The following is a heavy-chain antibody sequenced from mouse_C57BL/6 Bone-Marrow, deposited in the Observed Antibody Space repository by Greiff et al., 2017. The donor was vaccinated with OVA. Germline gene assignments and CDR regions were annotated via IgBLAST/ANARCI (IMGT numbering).Heavy chain of an antibody. CDR1: GYTFTSYW. Sequence: QVQLQQPGAELVKPGASVKLSCKASGYTFTSYWMQWVKQRPRQGLEWIGEIDPSDSYTNYNQKFKGKATLTVDTSSSTAYMQLSSLTSEDSAVYYCARDYYYGRRAYWGQGTLVTVSA. CDR2: IDPSDSYT. J-gene: IGHJ3*01. CDR3: ARDYYYGRRAY. V-gene: IGHV1-50*01. D-gene: IGHD1-1*01.